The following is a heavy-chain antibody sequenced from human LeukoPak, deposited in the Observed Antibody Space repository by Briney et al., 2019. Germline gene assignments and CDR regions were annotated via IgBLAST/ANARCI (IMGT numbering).Heavy chain of an antibody. J-gene: IGHJ4*02. CDR2: ISSNGGST. Sequence: GGSLRLSCSASGFTFSTYAMHWVRQAPGKGLEYVSAISSNGGSTYYADSVKGRFTISRDNSKNTSYLQMSSLRAEDTAVYYCVTTFFSRSSWDLDYWGQGTLVSVSS. CDR1: GFTFSTYA. CDR3: VTTFFSRSSWDLDY. D-gene: IGHD6-13*01. V-gene: IGHV3-64D*06.